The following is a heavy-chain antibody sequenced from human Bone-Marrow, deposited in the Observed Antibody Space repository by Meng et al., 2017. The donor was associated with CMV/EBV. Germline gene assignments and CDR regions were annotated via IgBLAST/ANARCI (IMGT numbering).Heavy chain of an antibody. CDR1: GFTFSSYA. J-gene: IGHJ4*02. V-gene: IGHV3-30-3*01. Sequence: GESLKISCAASGFTFSSYAMHWVRQAPGKGLEWVAVISYDGSNKYYADSVKGRFTISRDNSKNTLYLQMNSPRAEDTAVYYCASRGGAEDIDYWGQGTLVTVSS. D-gene: IGHD3-10*01. CDR2: ISYDGSNK. CDR3: ASRGGAEDIDY.